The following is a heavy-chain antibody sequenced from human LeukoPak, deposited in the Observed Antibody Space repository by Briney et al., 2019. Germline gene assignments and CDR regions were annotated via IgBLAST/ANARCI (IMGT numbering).Heavy chain of an antibody. D-gene: IGHD6-13*01. CDR3: ARYSSSWYAFGY. Sequence: SETLSLTCAVSGGSISSGGYSWSWIRQPPGKGLEWIGYIYHSGSTYYNPSLKSRVTISVDRSKNQFSLKLSSVTAADTAVYYCARYSSSWYAFGYWGQGTLVTVSS. CDR2: IYHSGST. J-gene: IGHJ4*02. CDR1: GGSISSGGYS. V-gene: IGHV4-30-2*01.